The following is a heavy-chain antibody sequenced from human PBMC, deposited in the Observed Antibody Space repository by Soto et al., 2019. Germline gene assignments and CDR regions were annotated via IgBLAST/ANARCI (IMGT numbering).Heavy chain of an antibody. D-gene: IGHD3-10*01. V-gene: IGHV3-21*01. CDR2: ISSSSSYI. J-gene: IGHJ4*02. Sequence: EVQLVESGGGLVKPGGSLRLSCAASGFTFSSYSMNWVRQAPGKGLEWVSSISSSSSYIYYADSVKGRFTISRDNAKNSLYLQINSLRAEDTAVYYCARDPVLLWFGEQDYWGQGTLVTVSS. CDR3: ARDPVLLWFGEQDY. CDR1: GFTFSSYS.